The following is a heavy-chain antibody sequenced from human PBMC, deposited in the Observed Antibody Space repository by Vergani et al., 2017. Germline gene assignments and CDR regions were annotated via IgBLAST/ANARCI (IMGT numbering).Heavy chain of an antibody. V-gene: IGHV3-23*01. J-gene: IGHJ6*02. CDR2: ISGSGGST. Sequence: EVQLLESGGDLVQPGGSLRLSCAASGFTFKHYAMNWARQAPGKGLEWVSGISGSGGSTYYAGSVKGRFTISRDSSKNTLYLQMNSLSAGDTAVYYCARANPRNSGYDYLYYYHAMDVWGQGPTVTVSS. D-gene: IGHD5-12*01. CDR3: ARANPRNSGYDYLYYYHAMDV. CDR1: GFTFKHYA.